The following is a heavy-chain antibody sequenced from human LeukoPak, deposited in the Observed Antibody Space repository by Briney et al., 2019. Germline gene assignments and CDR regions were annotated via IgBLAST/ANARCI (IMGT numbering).Heavy chain of an antibody. V-gene: IGHV6-1*01. CDR3: ARDRDDRSNWSSAGY. Sequence: SQTLSLTCAISGDSVSNNIATWNWVRQSPSRGLEWLGRTYYRSRWGNDYAISVKSRITINPDTSRNQFSLQLNSVTPEDTAVYFCARDRDDRSNWSSAGYWGQGTLVTVSS. J-gene: IGHJ4*02. D-gene: IGHD6-13*01. CDR2: TYYRSRWGN. CDR1: GDSVSNNIAT.